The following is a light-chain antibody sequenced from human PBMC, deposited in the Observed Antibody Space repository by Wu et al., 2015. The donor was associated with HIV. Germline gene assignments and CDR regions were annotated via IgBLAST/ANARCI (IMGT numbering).Light chain of an antibody. CDR2: DAS. V-gene: IGKV3-11*01. CDR3: HQRSHWPRGT. Sequence: EIVLTQSPATLSLSPGERATLSCRASQSVSSYLAWYQQKPGQAPGLLIYDASNRATGIPARFSGSGSGTDFTLTISSLEPEDFAVYYCHQRSHWPRGTFGQGTKVEIK. J-gene: IGKJ1*01. CDR1: QSVSSY.